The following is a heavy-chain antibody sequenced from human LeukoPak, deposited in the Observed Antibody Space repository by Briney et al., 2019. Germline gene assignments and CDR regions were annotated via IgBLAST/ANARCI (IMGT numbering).Heavy chain of an antibody. CDR2: IKEDGNER. D-gene: IGHD6-13*01. Sequence: GGSLRLSCAASGFTFRNYWMTWVRQAPGKGLEWVANIKEDGNERKYLDSVKGRFTISRDNAKNSLYLQMSSLRVEDTAVYFCAKPNMGIAPIDCWGQGTLVTVSS. J-gene: IGHJ4*02. V-gene: IGHV3-7*03. CDR1: GFTFRNYW. CDR3: AKPNMGIAPIDC.